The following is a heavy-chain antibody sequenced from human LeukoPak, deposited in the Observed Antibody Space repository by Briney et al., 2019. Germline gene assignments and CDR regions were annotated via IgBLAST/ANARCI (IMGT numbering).Heavy chain of an antibody. CDR3: ARDLSLIRYFDWLLLYY. CDR2: INPNSGGT. J-gene: IGHJ4*02. Sequence: ASVEVSCKASGYTFTGYYMHWVRQAPGQGLEWMGWINPNSGGTNYAQKFQGRVTMTRDTSISTAYMELSRLRSDDTAVYYCARDLSLIRYFDWLLLYYWGQGTLVTVSS. V-gene: IGHV1-2*02. CDR1: GYTFTGYY. D-gene: IGHD3-9*01.